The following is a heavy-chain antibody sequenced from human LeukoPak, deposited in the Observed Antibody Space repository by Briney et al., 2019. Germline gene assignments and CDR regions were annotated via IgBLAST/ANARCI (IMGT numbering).Heavy chain of an antibody. J-gene: IGHJ4*02. CDR2: ISSSSSAI. CDR3: ARGALRYSDY. Sequence: GGSLRLSCAASGFTFSSYTMNWVRQASGKGLEWVSSISSSSSAIYYAASVKGRFTISRDNAKNSLYLQMNSLRDEDTAVYYCARGALRYSDYWGQGTLVTVSS. D-gene: IGHD3-9*01. V-gene: IGHV3-48*02. CDR1: GFTFSSYT.